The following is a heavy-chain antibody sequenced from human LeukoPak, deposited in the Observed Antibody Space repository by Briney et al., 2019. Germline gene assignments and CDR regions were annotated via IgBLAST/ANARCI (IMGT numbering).Heavy chain of an antibody. V-gene: IGHV4-34*01. Sequence: SETLSLTCAVYGGSFSGYYWSWIRQPPGKGLEWIGEINHSGSTNYNPSLKSRVTISVDKSKNQFSLKLSSVTAADTAVYYCASEIAAADAFDIWGQGTMVTVSS. J-gene: IGHJ3*02. CDR3: ASEIAAADAFDI. D-gene: IGHD6-13*01. CDR2: INHSGST. CDR1: GGSFSGYY.